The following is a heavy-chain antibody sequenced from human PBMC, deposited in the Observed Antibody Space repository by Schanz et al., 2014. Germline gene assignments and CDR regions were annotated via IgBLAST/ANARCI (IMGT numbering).Heavy chain of an antibody. V-gene: IGHV3-66*01. CDR2: IYIGGNT. CDR3: AGGGATYYFDD. Sequence: EVQLVESGGGLVQPGGSLRLSCAASGFSVGNKYMNWVRQAPGKGLEWVSFIYIGGNTYYADSVKGRFTITRDNSKNTVYIQMDSLRADDTAVYYCAGGGATYYFDDWGQGTLXTVSS. D-gene: IGHD5-12*01. CDR1: GFSVGNKY. J-gene: IGHJ4*02.